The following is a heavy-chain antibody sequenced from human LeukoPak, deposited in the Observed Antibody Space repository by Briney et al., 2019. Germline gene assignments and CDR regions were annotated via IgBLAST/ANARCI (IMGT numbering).Heavy chain of an antibody. J-gene: IGHJ4*02. CDR3: AKSQEDDSSGYHYSDFDY. V-gene: IGHV3-30*18. CDR1: GFTFSSYG. D-gene: IGHD3-22*01. CDR2: ISYDGSNK. Sequence: GRSLRLSCAASGFTFSSYGMHWVRQAPGKGLEWVAVISYDGSNKYYADSVKGRFTISRDKSKNTLYLQMNSLRVEDTALYYCAKSQEDDSSGYHYSDFDYWGQGTLVTVSS.